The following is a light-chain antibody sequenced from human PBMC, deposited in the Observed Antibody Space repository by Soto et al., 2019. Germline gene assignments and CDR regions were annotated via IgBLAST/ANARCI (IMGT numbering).Light chain of an antibody. V-gene: IGLV2-14*01. Sequence: QSVLTQPASVSGSPGQSITISCTGTSSDVGGYNYVSWYKQHPGIAPKLLIYGVTNRPSGVSTRLSGSKSGNTASLTISGLQAEDEADYHCSSYTSSSTLLYLFGTGTKLTVL. CDR1: SSDVGGYNY. J-gene: IGLJ1*01. CDR3: SSYTSSSTLLYL. CDR2: GVT.